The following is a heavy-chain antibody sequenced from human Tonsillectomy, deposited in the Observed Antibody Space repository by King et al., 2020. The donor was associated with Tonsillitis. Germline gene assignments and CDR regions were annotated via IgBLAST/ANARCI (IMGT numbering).Heavy chain of an antibody. CDR1: GGPISSYY. D-gene: IGHD6-6*01. V-gene: IGHV4-59*01. J-gene: IGHJ6*02. CDR2: IYYSGST. CDR3: ARFYVSSSQYYYYGMDV. Sequence: VQLQESGPGLVKPSETLSLTCTVSGGPISSYYWSWVRQPPGKGLEWIGYIYYSGSTNYNPSLKSRVTIPVDTSKNKFSLKLSSVTAADTAVYYCARFYVSSSQYYYYGMDVWGQGTTVTVSS.